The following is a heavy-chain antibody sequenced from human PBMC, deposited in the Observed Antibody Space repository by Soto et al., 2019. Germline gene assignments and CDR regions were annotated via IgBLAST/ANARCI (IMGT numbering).Heavy chain of an antibody. CDR1: GGTFSSYA. V-gene: IGHV1-69*01. J-gene: IGHJ5*02. CDR2: IIPMYGPA. D-gene: IGHD3-10*01. Sequence: QVPLVQSGAEVKKPGSSVTVSCKASGGTFSSYAIHWVRQAPGQGLEWMGGIIPMYGPAKYAQRFQGRVTITADESTTTVYMELDSLTSPDTAVYYCSRVTSMVWGGIGNLFEPWGHGTLVTVSS. CDR3: SRVTSMVWGGIGNLFEP.